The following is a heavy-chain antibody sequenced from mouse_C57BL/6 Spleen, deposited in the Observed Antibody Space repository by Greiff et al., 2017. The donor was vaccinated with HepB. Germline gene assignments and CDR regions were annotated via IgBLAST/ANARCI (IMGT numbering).Heavy chain of an antibody. Sequence: VQLQQPGAELVKPGASVKLSCKASGYTFTSYWMHWVKQRPGQGLEWIGMIHPNSGSTNYNEKFKSKATLTVDKSSSTAYMQLSSLTSEDSAVYYWGRRDYGSSYGDYRGQGTTLTGS. V-gene: IGHV1-64*01. CDR1: GYTFTSYW. CDR2: IHPNSGST. CDR3: GRRDYGSSYGDY. D-gene: IGHD1-1*01. J-gene: IGHJ2*01.